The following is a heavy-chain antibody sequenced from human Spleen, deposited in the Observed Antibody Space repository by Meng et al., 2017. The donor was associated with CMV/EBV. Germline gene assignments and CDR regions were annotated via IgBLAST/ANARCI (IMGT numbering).Heavy chain of an antibody. CDR2: INHSGST. D-gene: IGHD5-12*01. J-gene: IGHJ4*02. CDR1: SFSGHD. V-gene: IGHV4-34*01. Sequence: SFSGHDWSLIRQPPGKGLEWIGEINHSGSTNYSPSLKSRLTISVDASNNQFSLTLTSVTAADTAVYYCARGSWVYSDDDETTGLDYWGPGTLVTVSS. CDR3: ARGSWVYSDDDETTGLDY.